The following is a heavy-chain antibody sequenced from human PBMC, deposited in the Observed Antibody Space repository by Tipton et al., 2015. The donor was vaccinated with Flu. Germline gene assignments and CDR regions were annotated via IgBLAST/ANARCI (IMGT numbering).Heavy chain of an antibody. CDR2: INHSGST. CDR3: ARGHTAMVGSLYYYGMDV. D-gene: IGHD5-18*01. CDR1: GGSISSHC. V-gene: IGHV4-34*01. J-gene: IGHJ6*02. Sequence: TLSLTCTVSGGSISSHCWSWIRQPPGKGLEWIGEINHSGSTNYNPSLKSRVTISVDTSKNQFSLKLSSVTAADTAVYYCARGHTAMVGSLYYYGMDVWGQGTTVTVSS.